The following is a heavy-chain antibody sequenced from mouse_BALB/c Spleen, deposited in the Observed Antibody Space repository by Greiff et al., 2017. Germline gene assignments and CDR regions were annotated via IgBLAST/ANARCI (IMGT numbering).Heavy chain of an antibody. Sequence: VQLQQSGAELVRPGTSVKVSCKASGYAFTNYLIEWVKQRPGQGLEWIGVINPGSGGTNYNEKFKGKATLTADKSSSTAYMQLSSLTSDDSAVYFCARSYGNYDYAMDYWGQGTSVTVSS. J-gene: IGHJ4*01. D-gene: IGHD2-1*01. CDR1: GYAFTNYL. CDR2: INPGSGGT. CDR3: ARSYGNYDYAMDY. V-gene: IGHV1-54*01.